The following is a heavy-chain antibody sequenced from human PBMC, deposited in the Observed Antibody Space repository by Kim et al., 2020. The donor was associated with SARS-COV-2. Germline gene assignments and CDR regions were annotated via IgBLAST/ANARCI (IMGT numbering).Heavy chain of an antibody. J-gene: IGHJ5*02. CDR1: GGSISSGGYY. CDR2: IYYSGST. CDR3: AMVLRGYYDSSGYYYPLWFDP. V-gene: IGHV4-31*03. D-gene: IGHD3-22*01. Sequence: SETLSLTCTVSGGSISSGGYYWSWIRQHPGKGLEWIGYIYYSGSTYYNPSLKSRVTISVDTSKNQFSLKLSSVPAADTAVYYCAMVLRGYYDSSGYYYPLWFDPWGQGTLVTVTS.